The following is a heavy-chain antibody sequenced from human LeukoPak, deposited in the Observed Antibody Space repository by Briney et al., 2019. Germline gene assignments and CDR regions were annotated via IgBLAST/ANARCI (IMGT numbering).Heavy chain of an antibody. CDR3: ARDLGLRGVTNWFDS. V-gene: IGHV1-46*01. Sequence: ASVKVSCKASGYTFSTYLMHWVRQAPGKGLEWMGMLNPSGGSTSYAQKFQGRLTMTRDTSTSTLYMELSSLRSEDTAVYYCARDLGLRGVTNWFDSWGQGTLVTVSS. CDR1: GYTFSTYL. D-gene: IGHD3-10*01. J-gene: IGHJ5*01. CDR2: LNPSGGST.